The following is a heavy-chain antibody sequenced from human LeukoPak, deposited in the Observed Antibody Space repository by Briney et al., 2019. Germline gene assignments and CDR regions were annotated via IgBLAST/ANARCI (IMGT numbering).Heavy chain of an antibody. CDR1: GYTFTSYG. D-gene: IGHD3-10*01. Sequence: GASVKVSCKASGYTFTSYGISWVRQAPGQGLEWMGWISAYNGNTNYAQKLQGRVTMTTDTSTSTAYMELRSLRSDDTAVYYCARYLITMVRGVIIEATNTDYWGQGTLVTVSS. CDR3: ARYLITMVRGVIIEATNTDY. CDR2: ISAYNGNT. J-gene: IGHJ4*02. V-gene: IGHV1-18*01.